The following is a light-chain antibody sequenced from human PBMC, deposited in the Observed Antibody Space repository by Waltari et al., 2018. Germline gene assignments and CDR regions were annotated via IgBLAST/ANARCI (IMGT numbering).Light chain of an antibody. CDR3: AAWDDRLFGPV. CDR2: GND. V-gene: IGLV1-44*01. CDR1: NSNIGANT. J-gene: IGLJ1*01. Sequence: QSALTQPPSTSGTPGQRVTISCSGSNSNIGANTVNWYQVLPGTAPKLLIDGNDQRPSGVPDRFSASKSGSSASLAISGLQSEDEADYYCAAWDDRLFGPVFGTGTEVTVL.